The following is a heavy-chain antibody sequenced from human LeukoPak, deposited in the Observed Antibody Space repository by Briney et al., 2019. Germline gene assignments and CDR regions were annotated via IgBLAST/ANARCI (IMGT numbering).Heavy chain of an antibody. CDR3: ARDGITCTRDY. CDR2: IDEHGFKT. CDR1: GFIFRNYW. D-gene: IGHD1-7*01. V-gene: IGHV3-7*01. Sequence: GGSLRLSCAASGFIFRNYWMVWVRQAPGKGVEWVASIDEHGFKTYYAASVTGRFTISKDIAKNSLDLQMNSLRAEDTAVYYCARDGITCTRDYWGQGALVTVSS. J-gene: IGHJ4*02.